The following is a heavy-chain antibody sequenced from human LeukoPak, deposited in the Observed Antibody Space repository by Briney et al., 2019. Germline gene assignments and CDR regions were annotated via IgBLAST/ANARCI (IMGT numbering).Heavy chain of an antibody. J-gene: IGHJ4*02. CDR1: GFNG. V-gene: IGHV3-30*02. Sequence: GGSLRLSCAVSGFNGMHWVRQAPGKGLEWVAFMQYDVSDKSYADSVKGRFTISRNNSKNTLYLQMNSLRPEDTAVYSCATDGGKWELLFDYWGQGTLVTVSS. CDR2: MQYDVSDK. D-gene: IGHD1-26*01. CDR3: ATDGGKWELLFDY.